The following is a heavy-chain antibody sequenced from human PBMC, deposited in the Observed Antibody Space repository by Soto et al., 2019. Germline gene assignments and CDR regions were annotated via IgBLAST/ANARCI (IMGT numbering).Heavy chain of an antibody. CDR2: INHSGST. Sequence: QVQLQQWGAGLLKPSETLSLTCAVYGGSFSGYYWSWIRQPPGKGLEWIGEINHSGSTNYNPSLKRRVNLSVDTSNNHFPLKLSSVTAADTAVYYCARGRRSGWSDYWGQRTLVTVSS. CDR1: GGSFSGYY. V-gene: IGHV4-34*01. D-gene: IGHD6-19*01. CDR3: ARGRRSGWSDY. J-gene: IGHJ4*02.